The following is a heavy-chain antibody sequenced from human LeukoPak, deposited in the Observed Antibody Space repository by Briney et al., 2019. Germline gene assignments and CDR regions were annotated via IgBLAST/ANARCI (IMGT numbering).Heavy chain of an antibody. CDR1: GFTLSNYG. V-gene: IGHV3-30*03. D-gene: IGHD6-13*01. Sequence: GGSLRLSCAASGFTLSNYGMHWVRQAPGKGLEWVAVKSYDGNSEYYADSVKGQFTISRENAKNSLYLQMNSLRAGDTAVYYCARAGIAAAEYAFDVWGQGTMVTVSS. CDR3: ARAGIAAAEYAFDV. CDR2: KSYDGNSE. J-gene: IGHJ3*01.